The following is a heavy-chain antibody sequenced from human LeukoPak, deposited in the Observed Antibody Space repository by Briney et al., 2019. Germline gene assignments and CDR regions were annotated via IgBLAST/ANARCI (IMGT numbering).Heavy chain of an antibody. D-gene: IGHD3-22*01. Sequence: GGSLRLSCAASGFTFSSYSMNWVRQAPGKGLEWVSYISSSSSTIYYADSVKGRFTISRDDAKNSLYLQMNSLRAEDTAVYYCARVLHKRNYDSSTYYGYWGQGTLVTVSS. CDR1: GFTFSSYS. J-gene: IGHJ4*02. CDR2: ISSSSSTI. CDR3: ARVLHKRNYDSSTYYGY. V-gene: IGHV3-48*01.